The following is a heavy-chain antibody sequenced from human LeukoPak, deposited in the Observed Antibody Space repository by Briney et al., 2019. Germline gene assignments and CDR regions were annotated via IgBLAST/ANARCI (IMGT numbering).Heavy chain of an antibody. J-gene: IGHJ4*02. CDR2: IIPIFGTA. CDR1: GGTFISYA. Sequence: ASVKVSCKASGGTFISYAISWVRQAPGQGLEWMGGIIPIFGTANYAQKFQGRVTITADESTSTAYMELSRVRSEDTAVYYCVGYSGYDFIVDYWGQGTLVTVSS. V-gene: IGHV1-69*01. CDR3: VGYSGYDFIVDY. D-gene: IGHD5-12*01.